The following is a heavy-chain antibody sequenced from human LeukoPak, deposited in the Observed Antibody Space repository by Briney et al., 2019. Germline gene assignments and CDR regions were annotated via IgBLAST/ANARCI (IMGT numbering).Heavy chain of an antibody. V-gene: IGHV3-33*01. D-gene: IGHD3-16*01. J-gene: IGHJ4*02. CDR2: IWYDGSIK. CDR3: ARGLWGSSKLEG. Sequence: PGGSLRLSCAASGFTFSSYGLHWVRQAPGKGLEWVAVIWYDGSIKYYAESVKGRFTISRDNSKNTLYLEMKSLRAEDTAVYYCARGLWGSSKLEGWGQETLVTVSS. CDR1: GFTFSSYG.